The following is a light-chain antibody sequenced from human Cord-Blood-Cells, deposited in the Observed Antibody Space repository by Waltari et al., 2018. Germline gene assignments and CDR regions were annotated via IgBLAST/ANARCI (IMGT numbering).Light chain of an antibody. CDR1: ALPQKY. Sequence: SYELPQPPSVSVSPAQTARITCSGGALPQKYAYWYQQKSGQAPVLVIYEDSKRPSGIPERFSGSSSGTMATLTISGAQVEDEADYYCYSTDSSGNHYVFGTGTKVTVL. J-gene: IGLJ1*01. V-gene: IGLV3-10*01. CDR3: YSTDSSGNHYV. CDR2: EDS.